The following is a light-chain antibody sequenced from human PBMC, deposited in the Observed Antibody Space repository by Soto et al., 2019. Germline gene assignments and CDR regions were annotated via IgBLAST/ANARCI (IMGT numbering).Light chain of an antibody. CDR1: QSVSSN. J-gene: IGKJ1*01. Sequence: EIVMTQSPATLSVSPGERATLSCRASQSVSSNLAWYQQKPGQAPRLLIYGASTRATGIPARFSGSGSGTEFTLTISSLPSEDFAVYYCQQYNNWLGAFGQGTKV. CDR3: QQYNNWLGA. V-gene: IGKV3-15*01. CDR2: GAS.